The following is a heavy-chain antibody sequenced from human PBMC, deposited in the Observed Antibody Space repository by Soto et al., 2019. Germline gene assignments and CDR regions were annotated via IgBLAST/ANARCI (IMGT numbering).Heavy chain of an antibody. CDR2: MNPDSGNT. D-gene: IGHD6-13*01. CDR3: ASEAIAAAAVYGMDV. Sequence: GASVKVSCKASGYTFTNYDINWVRQATGQGLEWMGWMNPDSGNTGYTQKFQGRVTMTRSTSMTTAYMELSSLRSEDTAVYYCASEAIAAAAVYGMDVWGQGTTVTVSS. CDR1: GYTFTNYD. J-gene: IGHJ6*02. V-gene: IGHV1-8*01.